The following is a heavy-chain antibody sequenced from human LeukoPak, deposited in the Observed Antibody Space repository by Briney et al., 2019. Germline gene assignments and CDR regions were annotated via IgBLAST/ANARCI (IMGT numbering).Heavy chain of an antibody. Sequence: GGSLRLSCAASGFTFSSYSMNWVRQAPGKGLEWVSSISSSSSYIYYADSVKGRFTISRDNAKNSLYPQMNSLRAEDTAVYYCARDRYYGSGSSSGMDVWGQGTTVTVSS. CDR2: ISSSSSYI. J-gene: IGHJ6*02. D-gene: IGHD3-10*01. CDR1: GFTFSSYS. CDR3: ARDRYYGSGSSSGMDV. V-gene: IGHV3-21*01.